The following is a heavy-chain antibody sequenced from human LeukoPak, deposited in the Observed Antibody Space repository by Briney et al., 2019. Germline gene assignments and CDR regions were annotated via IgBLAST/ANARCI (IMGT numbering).Heavy chain of an antibody. Sequence: PSQTLSLTCTVSGGSISSGSYYWSWIRQPAGKGLEWIGRIYTSGSTNYNPSLKSRVTISVDTSKNQFSLKLSSVTAADTAVYYCARVPLYGSGSYFDYWXXXTLVTVSS. J-gene: IGHJ4*01. CDR2: IYTSGST. D-gene: IGHD3-10*01. CDR3: ARVPLYGSGSYFDY. CDR1: GGSISSGSYY. V-gene: IGHV4-61*02.